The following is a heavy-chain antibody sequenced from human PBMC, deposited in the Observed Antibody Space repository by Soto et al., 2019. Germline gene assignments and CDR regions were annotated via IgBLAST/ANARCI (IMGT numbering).Heavy chain of an antibody. Sequence: GGSLRLSCAASGFTFRNHAMHWVRQAPGKGLECLAVIAYDGSNAFYRDSVKGRFIISRDNSKNTLYLHMNSLRSEDTGVYYCARGDREDILVVVGARPGEYGIDIWGQGTTVTVSS. J-gene: IGHJ6*02. CDR1: GFTFRNHA. CDR3: ARGDREDILVVVGARPGEYGIDI. V-gene: IGHV3-30-3*01. D-gene: IGHD2-15*01. CDR2: IAYDGSNA.